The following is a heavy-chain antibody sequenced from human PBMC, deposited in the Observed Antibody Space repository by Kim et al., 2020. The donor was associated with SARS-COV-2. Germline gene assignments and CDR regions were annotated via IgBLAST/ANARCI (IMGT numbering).Heavy chain of an antibody. CDR3: ARYRGLLAGCMDV. V-gene: IGHV1-69*01. D-gene: IGHD6-13*01. Sequence: AQKFQGRVTITADESTSTAYMELSSLGSEETAVYYCARYRGLLAGCMDVWGQGTTVTVSS. J-gene: IGHJ6*02.